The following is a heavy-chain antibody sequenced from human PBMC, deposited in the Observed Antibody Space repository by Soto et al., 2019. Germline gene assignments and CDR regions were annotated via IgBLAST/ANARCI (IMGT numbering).Heavy chain of an antibody. CDR2: INHSGST. V-gene: IGHV4-34*01. J-gene: IGHJ6*02. CDR3: TKQQLVLGSWYYYGMEV. D-gene: IGHD6-13*01. CDR1: GGSFSCYY. Sequence: KPSGTLSLTCAVYGGSFSCYYWSWIRQPPGKGLEWIGEINHSGSTNYNPSLKSRVTISVDTSKNQFSLKLSSVTAADTAVYYCTKQQLVLGSWYYYGMEVWRQGTTITGAS.